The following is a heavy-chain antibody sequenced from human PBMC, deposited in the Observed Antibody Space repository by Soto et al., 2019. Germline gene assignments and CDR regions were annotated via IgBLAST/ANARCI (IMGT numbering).Heavy chain of an antibody. CDR2: TYYRSKWYN. D-gene: IGHD6-6*01. CDR1: GDSVSSNSAA. CDR3: ARGADGSSTIYYYYGMDV. J-gene: IGHJ6*02. Sequence: SQTLSLTCVISGDSVSSNSAAWNWIRQSPSRGLEWLGRTYYRSKWYNDYAVSVKSRITINPDTSKNQFSLQLNSVTPEDTAVYYCARGADGSSTIYYYYGMDVWGQGTTVTVSS. V-gene: IGHV6-1*01.